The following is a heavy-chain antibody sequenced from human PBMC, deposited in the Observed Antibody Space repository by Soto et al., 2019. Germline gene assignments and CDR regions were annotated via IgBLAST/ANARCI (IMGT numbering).Heavy chain of an antibody. J-gene: IGHJ5*02. V-gene: IGHV2-5*02. CDR1: GFSLSGGGVG. CDR3: AQKMATVDWFGP. CDR2: IYWDDDK. Sequence: SGPTLVNPTQTLTLTCTFSGFSLSGGGVGVGWIRQPPGKALEWVALIYWDDDKRYSPSLKSRLTITKDTSKNQVVLTMTNMDPEDTATYYCAQKMATVDWFGPWGRGTLVPVSS. D-gene: IGHD5-12*01.